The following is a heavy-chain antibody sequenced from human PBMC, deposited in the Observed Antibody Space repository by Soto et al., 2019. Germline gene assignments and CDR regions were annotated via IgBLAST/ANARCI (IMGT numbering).Heavy chain of an antibody. CDR1: GYTFTTYA. V-gene: IGHV1-3*01. CDR2: INGGNGNT. J-gene: IGHJ6*03. CDR3: ARVPYCSSVFCPPYSYYYYMYV. D-gene: IGHD2-2*01. Sequence: ASVKVSCKASGYTFTTYAMHWVLQAPGQRLEWMGWINGGNGNTKYSQRFQGRVTITRDTSASTAYVELSSLRSEDTAVYYCARVPYCSSVFCPPYSYYYYMYVCGIGTTVIVSS.